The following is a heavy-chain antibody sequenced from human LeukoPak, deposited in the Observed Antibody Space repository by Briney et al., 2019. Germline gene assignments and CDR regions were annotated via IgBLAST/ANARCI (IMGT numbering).Heavy chain of an antibody. D-gene: IGHD6-19*01. CDR3: AKARIAVAGTLFDY. CDR2: IRYDGSNK. Sequence: PGGSLRLSCAASGFTFSSYGMHWVRQAPGKGLEWVAFIRYDGSNKYYADSVKGRFTISRDNSKNTLYLQMNSLRAEDTAVYYCAKARIAVAGTLFDYWGQGTLVTVSS. V-gene: IGHV3-30*02. J-gene: IGHJ4*02. CDR1: GFTFSSYG.